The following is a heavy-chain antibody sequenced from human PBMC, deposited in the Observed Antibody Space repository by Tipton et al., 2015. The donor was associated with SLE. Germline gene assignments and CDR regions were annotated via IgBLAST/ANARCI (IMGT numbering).Heavy chain of an antibody. Sequence: GSLRLSCAASGFTFSSYWMSWVRQAPGKGLEWVANIKQDGSEKYYVDSVKGRFTISRDNAKNSLYLQMNSLRAEDTAVYYCARRGAIFGVVILDYWGQGTLVTVSS. CDR3: ARRGAIFGVVILDY. V-gene: IGHV3-7*01. J-gene: IGHJ4*02. CDR2: IKQDGSEK. D-gene: IGHD3-3*02. CDR1: GFTFSSYW.